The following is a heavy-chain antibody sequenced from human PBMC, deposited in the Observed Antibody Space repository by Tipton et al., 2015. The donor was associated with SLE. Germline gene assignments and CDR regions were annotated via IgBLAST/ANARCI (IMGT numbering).Heavy chain of an antibody. Sequence: SLRLSCAASGFTFSSYAMSWVRQAPGKGLEWVSAISGSGGSTYYADSVKGRFTISRDNSKNTLYLQMNSLRAEDTAVYYCAKRRGYCSSTSCYPLYGMDVWGQGTTVTVSS. CDR3: AKRRGYCSSTSCYPLYGMDV. CDR2: ISGSGGST. CDR1: GFTFSSYA. J-gene: IGHJ6*02. D-gene: IGHD2-2*01. V-gene: IGHV3-23*01.